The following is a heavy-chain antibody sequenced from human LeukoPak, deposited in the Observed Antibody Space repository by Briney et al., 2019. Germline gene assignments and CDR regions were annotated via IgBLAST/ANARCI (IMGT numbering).Heavy chain of an antibody. D-gene: IGHD4-17*01. Sequence: GGSLRLSCAASGFTFSSYAMTWVRQAPGEGLEWVSAISGSGGSTYYADSVKGRFTISRDNSKNTLYLQMNSLRAEDTAVYYCAKDSESWAHGAPDIWGQGTMVNVSS. CDR1: GFTFSSYA. CDR2: ISGSGGST. J-gene: IGHJ3*02. CDR3: AKDSESWAHGAPDI. V-gene: IGHV3-23*01.